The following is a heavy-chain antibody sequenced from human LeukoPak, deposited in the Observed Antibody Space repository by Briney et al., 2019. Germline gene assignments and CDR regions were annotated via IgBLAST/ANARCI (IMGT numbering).Heavy chain of an antibody. Sequence: SETLSLTCTVSGGSISSGSYYWGWIRQPPGKGLEWIGYIYYSGSTNYNPSLKSRVTISVDTSKNHFSLKLNSVTAADTALYYCAREGSSAWHDGFDIWGQGTMVTVSS. D-gene: IGHD6-19*01. J-gene: IGHJ3*02. CDR2: IYYSGST. CDR3: AREGSSAWHDGFDI. V-gene: IGHV4-61*03. CDR1: GGSISSGSYY.